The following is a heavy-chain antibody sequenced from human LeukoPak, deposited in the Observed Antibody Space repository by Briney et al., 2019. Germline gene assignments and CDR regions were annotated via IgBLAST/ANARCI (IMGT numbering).Heavy chain of an antibody. CDR3: ARDDRIAVAGFHYYYYYGMDV. V-gene: IGHV3-48*03. D-gene: IGHD6-19*01. CDR2: ISSSGSTI. Sequence: GGSLRLSCAASGFTFSSYEMNWVRQAPGKGLEWVSYISSSGSTIYYADSVKGRFTISRDKAKNSLYLQMNSLRAEDTAVYYCARDDRIAVAGFHYYYYYGMDVWGQGTTVTVSS. CDR1: GFTFSSYE. J-gene: IGHJ6*02.